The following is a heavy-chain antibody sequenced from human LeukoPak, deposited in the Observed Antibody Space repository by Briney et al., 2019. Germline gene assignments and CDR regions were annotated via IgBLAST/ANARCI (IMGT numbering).Heavy chain of an antibody. D-gene: IGHD5-18*01. V-gene: IGHV4-59*01. CDR2: IDYRGST. J-gene: IGHJ3*02. CDR1: GGSISTYY. CDR3: ARSRSGYSYDHAAFEI. Sequence: PSETLSLTCPVSGGSISTYYWSWIRQPPGKGLEWIAYIDYRGSTTYNPSLRSRVTISVDTSRNQFALKLSSVTAADTAVYYCARSRSGYSYDHAAFEIWGQGTMVTVSS.